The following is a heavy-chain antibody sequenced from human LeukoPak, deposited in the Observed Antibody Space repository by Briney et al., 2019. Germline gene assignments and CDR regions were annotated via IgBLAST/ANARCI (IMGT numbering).Heavy chain of an antibody. CDR3: ARARGPGQGRIVVVITEGYYYMDV. Sequence: ASVKVSCKASGYTFTGYYMHWVRQAPGQGLEWMGWINPNSGGTNYAQKFRGRVTMTRDTSIGTAYMELSRLRSDDTAVYYCARARGPGQGRIVVVITEGYYYMDVWGKGTTVTVSS. CDR1: GYTFTGYY. V-gene: IGHV1-2*02. J-gene: IGHJ6*03. CDR2: INPNSGGT. D-gene: IGHD3-22*01.